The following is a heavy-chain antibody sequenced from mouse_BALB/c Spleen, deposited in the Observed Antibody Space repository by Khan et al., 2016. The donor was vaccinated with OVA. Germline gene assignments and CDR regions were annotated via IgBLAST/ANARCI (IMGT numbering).Heavy chain of an antibody. CDR3: ARAYYRYDGYYAMDY. D-gene: IGHD2-14*01. J-gene: IGHJ4*01. Sequence: QMQLEESGPGLVAPSQSLSITCTVSGFSLSRYNIHWVRQPPGKGLEWLGMIWGGGGTDYNSTLKSRLSISKDNSKRQVFLKINSLQTEYTAMYYCARAYYRYDGYYAMDYGGQGTSVTVSS. CDR1: GFSLSRYN. CDR2: IWGGGGT. V-gene: IGHV2-6-4*01.